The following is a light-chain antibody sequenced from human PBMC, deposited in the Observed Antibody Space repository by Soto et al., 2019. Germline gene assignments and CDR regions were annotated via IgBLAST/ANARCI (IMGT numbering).Light chain of an antibody. J-gene: IGKJ1*01. Sequence: EIVLTQSPDTLSLSPGERATLSCRASQSVSSSYLAWYQQKPGQAPRLLIYGASSRATGIPDRFSGSGSGTDFTLTISRLEPGDFAVYYCQQYGSSPRTFGQGTKVDIK. CDR1: QSVSSSY. CDR3: QQYGSSPRT. CDR2: GAS. V-gene: IGKV3-20*01.